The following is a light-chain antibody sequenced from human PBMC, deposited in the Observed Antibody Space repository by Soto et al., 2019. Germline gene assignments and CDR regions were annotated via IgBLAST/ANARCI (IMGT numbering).Light chain of an antibody. Sequence: DIVMTPYPPSLAVSPGERATINSSSSQSLLYTANNKNYLAWYQHKAGQPPKLLIYWASTRESGVPDRCSGSGSGTDFTLTISSLQAEDVAVYFCQQYYGNPTFGGGTKVDIK. CDR2: WAS. J-gene: IGKJ4*01. V-gene: IGKV4-1*01. CDR1: QSLLYTANNKNY. CDR3: QQYYGNPT.